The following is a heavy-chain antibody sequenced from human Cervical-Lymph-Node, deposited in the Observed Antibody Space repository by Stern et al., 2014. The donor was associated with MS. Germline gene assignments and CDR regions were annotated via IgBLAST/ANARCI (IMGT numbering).Heavy chain of an antibody. CDR1: GDSINSTRW. CDR2: LYHTGRA. CDR3: TRLPVLLRYGAAAPYGMDV. D-gene: IGHD3-9*01. J-gene: IGHJ6*02. Sequence: VQLVESGPGLVKPSGSLSLTCAVSGDSINSTRWWSWVRQPPGKGLGWIGGLYHTGRATYNPALKRRVTISLEKSANQVSLEVSPVPAADTAVYYCTRLPVLLRYGAAAPYGMDVWGQGTTVTVSS. V-gene: IGHV4-4*02.